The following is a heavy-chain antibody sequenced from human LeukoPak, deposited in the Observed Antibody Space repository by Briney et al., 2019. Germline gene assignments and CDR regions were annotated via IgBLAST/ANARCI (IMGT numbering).Heavy chain of an antibody. J-gene: IGHJ4*02. CDR2: IYHTGST. D-gene: IGHD3-9*01. CDR1: GGSISSSNW. V-gene: IGHV4-4*02. CDR3: ARVHNDILTDDSLGDKFDY. Sequence: PSETLSLTCAVSGGSISSSNWWSWVRQPPGKGLEWIGEIYHTGSTNYNPSLKSRVTISVDKSKNQVSLKLSSVTAADTAVYYCARVHNDILTDDSLGDKFDYWGQGTLVTVSS.